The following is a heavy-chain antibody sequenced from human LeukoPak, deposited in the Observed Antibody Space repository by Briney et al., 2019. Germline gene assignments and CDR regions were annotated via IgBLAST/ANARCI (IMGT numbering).Heavy chain of an antibody. CDR1: GYSISSGYY. D-gene: IGHD5-18*01. CDR3: ARGLRYSYGYNY. J-gene: IGHJ4*02. CDR2: IYHSGST. V-gene: IGHV4-38-2*02. Sequence: PSETLSLTCTVSGYSISSGYYWGWIRQPPGKGLEWIGSIYHSGSTYYNPSLKSRVTISVDTSKNQFSLKLSSVTAADTAVYYCARGLRYSYGYNYWGQGTLVTVSS.